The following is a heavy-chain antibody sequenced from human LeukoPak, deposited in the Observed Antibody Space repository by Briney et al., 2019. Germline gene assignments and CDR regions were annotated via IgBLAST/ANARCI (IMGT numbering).Heavy chain of an antibody. CDR1: GFIFSTYW. J-gene: IGHJ4*02. D-gene: IGHD7-27*01. V-gene: IGHV3-7*01. CDR3: VRESFSRGDFN. CDR2: IKYDGSEK. Sequence: GGSLRLSCAASGFIFSTYWMTWVRQAPGKGLEWVATIKYDGSEKFYVDPVRGRLTISRDNARNSLYLQMNSLTAEDTALYYCVRESFSRGDFNWGQGTLVSVSS.